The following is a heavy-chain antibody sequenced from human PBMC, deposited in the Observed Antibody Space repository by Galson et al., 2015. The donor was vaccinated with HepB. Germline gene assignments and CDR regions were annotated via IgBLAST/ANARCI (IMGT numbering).Heavy chain of an antibody. Sequence: SETLSLTCAVSGGSISSSNWWSWVRQPPGKGLEWIGEIYHSGSTNYNPSLKSRVTISVYKSKNQFSLKLSSVTAADTAVYYCAHVDTAMDDAFDIWGQGTMVTVSS. CDR1: GGSISSSNW. D-gene: IGHD5-18*01. V-gene: IGHV4-4*02. J-gene: IGHJ3*02. CDR3: AHVDTAMDDAFDI. CDR2: IYHSGST.